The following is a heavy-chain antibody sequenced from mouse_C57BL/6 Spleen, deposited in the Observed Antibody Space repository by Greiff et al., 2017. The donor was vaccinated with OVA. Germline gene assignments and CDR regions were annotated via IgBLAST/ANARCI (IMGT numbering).Heavy chain of an antibody. J-gene: IGHJ1*03. CDR2: IWSGGST. D-gene: IGHD3-3*01. CDR3: AREGDQGYFDV. V-gene: IGHV2-2*01. Sequence: QVQLQQSGPGLVQPSQSLSITCTVSGFSLTSYGVHWVRQSPGKGLEWLGVIWSGGSTDYNAAFISRLSISKDNSKSQVFFKMNSLQADDTAIYYCAREGDQGYFDVWGTGTTVTVSS. CDR1: GFSLTSYG.